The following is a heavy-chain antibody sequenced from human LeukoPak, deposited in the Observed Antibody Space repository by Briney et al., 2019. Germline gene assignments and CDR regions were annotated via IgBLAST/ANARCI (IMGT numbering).Heavy chain of an antibody. CDR2: MRYDENDK. V-gene: IGHV3-30*02. CDR1: GFTFNTHG. Sequence: GGSLRLSCVASGFTFNTHGMHWVRQAPGKGLDWVPFMRYDENDKYYTDSVKGRFTIFRDNSKHTLYLKRGSLRTEDTAGYFCAKGLRRGGATRGFDFWGQGTLVTVSS. D-gene: IGHD1-26*01. CDR3: AKGLRRGGATRGFDF. J-gene: IGHJ4*02.